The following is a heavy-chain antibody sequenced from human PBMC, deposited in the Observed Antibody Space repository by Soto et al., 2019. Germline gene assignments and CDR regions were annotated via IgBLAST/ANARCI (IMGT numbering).Heavy chain of an antibody. V-gene: IGHV3-48*02. CDR1: GFTFSSYS. D-gene: IGHD3-22*01. Sequence: HPGGSLRLSCAASGFTFSSYSMNWVRQAPGKGLEWVSYISSSSSTIYYADSVKGRFTISRDNAKNSLYLQMNSLRDEDTAVYYRARDKDYYDSSGYPYWGQGTLVTVSS. CDR2: ISSSSSTI. CDR3: ARDKDYYDSSGYPY. J-gene: IGHJ4*02.